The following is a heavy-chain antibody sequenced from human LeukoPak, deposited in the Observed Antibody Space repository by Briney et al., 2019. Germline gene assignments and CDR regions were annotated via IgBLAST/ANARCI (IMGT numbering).Heavy chain of an antibody. V-gene: IGHV1-2*02. J-gene: IGHJ4*02. Sequence: GASVKVSCKASGYTFTGYYMHWVRQAPGQGLEWMGWINPDSGVSKYAQQFQGRVTLTRDTSIRTLYMDLSSLTSDDTAVYYCARKGIWNYVFAYWGQGTLVTISS. CDR3: ARKGIWNYVFAY. CDR2: INPDSGVS. D-gene: IGHD1-7*01. CDR1: GYTFTGYY.